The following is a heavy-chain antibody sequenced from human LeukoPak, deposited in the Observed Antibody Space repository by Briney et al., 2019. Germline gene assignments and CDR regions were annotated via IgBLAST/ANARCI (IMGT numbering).Heavy chain of an antibody. J-gene: IGHJ6*03. CDR1: GYTFTSYY. D-gene: IGHD5-18*01. CDR3: ATERSVDTAMVPAGYYYMDV. CDR2: INPSGGST. V-gene: IGHV1-46*01. Sequence: ASVKVSCKASGYTFTSYYMHWVRQAPGQGLEWMGIINPSGGSTSYAQKFQGRVTMTRDMSTSTVYMELSSLRSEDTAVYYCATERSVDTAMVPAGYYYMDVWGKGTTVTVSS.